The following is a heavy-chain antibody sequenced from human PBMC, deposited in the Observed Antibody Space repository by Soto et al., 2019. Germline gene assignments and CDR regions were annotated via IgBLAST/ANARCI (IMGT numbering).Heavy chain of an antibody. D-gene: IGHD6-19*01. CDR2: VNPNSGGT. Sequence: SSVKVSCKASGYTFTGYYIHWVRQAPGQGLEWMGWVNPNSGGTNYAQKFQGWVTMTRDTSISTAYMELSRLRSDDTAVYYCVTSRVSIAVAGETEYYFDYWGQGTLVTVSS. CDR1: GYTFTGYY. J-gene: IGHJ4*02. CDR3: VTSRVSIAVAGETEYYFDY. V-gene: IGHV1-2*04.